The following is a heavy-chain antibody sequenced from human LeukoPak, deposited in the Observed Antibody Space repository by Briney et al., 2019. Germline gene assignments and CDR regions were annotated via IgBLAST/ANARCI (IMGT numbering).Heavy chain of an antibody. CDR1: GFTFSSYG. CDR2: ISYDGSNK. Sequence: GGSLRLSCAASGFTFSSYGMHWVRQAPGKGLEWVAVISYDGSNKYYADAVKGRFTISRDNSKNTLYLQINSLRTEDTAVYYCAKGYGLQLVNNWFDPWGQGTLVSVSS. D-gene: IGHD6-13*01. CDR3: AKGYGLQLVNNWFDP. V-gene: IGHV3-30*18. J-gene: IGHJ5*02.